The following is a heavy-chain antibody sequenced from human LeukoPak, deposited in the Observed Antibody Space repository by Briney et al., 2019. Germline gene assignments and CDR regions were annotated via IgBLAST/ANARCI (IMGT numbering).Heavy chain of an antibody. CDR1: GFTFSSYA. J-gene: IGHJ4*02. CDR2: ISGSGGST. CDR3: AKVRFGVMARYYFDY. D-gene: IGHD3-10*01. Sequence: GGSLRLSCAASGFTFSSYAMSWVRQAPGKGLEWVSAISGSGGSTYSADSVKGRFTISRDNSKNTLYLQMNSLRAEDTAVYYCAKVRFGVMARYYFDYWGQGTLVTVSS. V-gene: IGHV3-23*01.